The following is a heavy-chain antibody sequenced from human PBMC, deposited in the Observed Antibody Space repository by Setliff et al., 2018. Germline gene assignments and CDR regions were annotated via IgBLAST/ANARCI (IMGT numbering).Heavy chain of an antibody. CDR3: AREQWLDPPGYYYMDV. J-gene: IGHJ6*03. Sequence: LSLTCTVSGGSISSYYWSWIRQLAGKGLEWIGHIYIGGSANYNPSLKSRVTMSIDTSKNQFSLKLNSVTAADMAVYYCAREQWLDPPGYYYMDVWAKGTTVTVSS. V-gene: IGHV4-4*07. CDR2: IYIGGSA. CDR1: GGSISSYY. D-gene: IGHD6-19*01.